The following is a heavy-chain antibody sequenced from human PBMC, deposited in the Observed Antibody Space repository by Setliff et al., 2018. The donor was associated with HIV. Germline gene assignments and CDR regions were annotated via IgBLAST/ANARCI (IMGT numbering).Heavy chain of an antibody. CDR3: ARVSVTYWYSIYRNYYYHMDV. D-gene: IGHD2-8*02. Sequence: PSETLSLTCGIYGGSFSDYYWSWIRQPPGKGLEWIGEIDHSGRTNYSPSLRSRVTLSVDTSKSQFSLKLRSVTAADTAVYYCARVSVTYWYSIYRNYYYHMDVWGKGTTVTVSS. J-gene: IGHJ6*03. CDR2: IDHSGRT. V-gene: IGHV4-34*01. CDR1: GGSFSDYY.